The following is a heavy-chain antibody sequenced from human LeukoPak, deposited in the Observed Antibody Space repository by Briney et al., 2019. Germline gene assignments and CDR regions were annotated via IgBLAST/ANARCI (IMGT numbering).Heavy chain of an antibody. D-gene: IGHD6-19*01. V-gene: IGHV4-61*02. CDR2: IYSSGST. CDR1: GDSISSTNYY. CDR3: ARRPPRQWLVRGWFDP. J-gene: IGHJ5*02. Sequence: SETLSLTCTISGDSISSTNYYWNWIRQPAGKRLEWIGRIYSSGSTNYNPSLKSRVTISADTSKNQFSLKLSSVTAADTAVYYCARRPPRQWLVRGWFDPWGQGTLVTVSS.